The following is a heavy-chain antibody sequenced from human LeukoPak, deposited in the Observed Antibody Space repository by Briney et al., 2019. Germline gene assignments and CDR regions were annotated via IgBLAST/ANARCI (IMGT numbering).Heavy chain of an antibody. CDR3: ARDGDGAFDI. D-gene: IGHD7-27*01. Sequence: PSGTLSLTCAVSGGSISSSNWWSWVRQPPGKGLEWIGYIYYSGSTNYNPSLKSRVTISVDTSKNQFSLKLSSVTAADTAVYYCARDGDGAFDIWGQGTMVTVSS. J-gene: IGHJ3*02. V-gene: IGHV4-4*02. CDR1: GGSISSSNW. CDR2: IYYSGST.